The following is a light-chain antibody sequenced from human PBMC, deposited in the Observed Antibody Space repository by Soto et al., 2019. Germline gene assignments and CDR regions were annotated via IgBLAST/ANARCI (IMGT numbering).Light chain of an antibody. CDR1: QSLLHSNGYNY. CDR3: MQALQTPWT. CDR2: LAS. Sequence: EIVMTQSPLSLSVTPGEPASISCRASQSLLHSNGYNYLDWYVQKPGQSPQLLINLASNRASGVPDNFSGRGTGTDFTLNIRRVEAEDVGIYYCMQALQTPWTFGQGTKVDI. V-gene: IGKV2-28*01. J-gene: IGKJ1*01.